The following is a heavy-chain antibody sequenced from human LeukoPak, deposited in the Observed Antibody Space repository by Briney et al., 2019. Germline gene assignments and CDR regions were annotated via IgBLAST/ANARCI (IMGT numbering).Heavy chain of an antibody. CDR2: INHSGST. CDR1: GFALSGYS. V-gene: IGHV4-34*01. Sequence: GSLRLSCAASGFALSGYSMNWIRQPPGKGLEWIGEINHSGSTNYNPSLKSRVTISVDTSKNQFSLKLSSVTAADTAVYYCARGQAVWGSPQGIFDPWGQGTLVTVSS. J-gene: IGHJ5*02. CDR3: ARGQAVWGSPQGIFDP. D-gene: IGHD3-16*01.